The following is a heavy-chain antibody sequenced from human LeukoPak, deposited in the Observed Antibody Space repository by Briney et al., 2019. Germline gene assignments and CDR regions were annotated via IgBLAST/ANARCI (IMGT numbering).Heavy chain of an antibody. CDR1: GYTFTSNG. D-gene: IGHD2-8*01. CDR3: ARGSLLYPNDY. Sequence: GPSVKVSCKVSGYTFTSNGTSWDRKAPGQGIEWMGWISAYNGNTNYAQKLQGRVTMTTDTFTSTAYMELRSLRSDDTAVYYCARGSLLYPNDYWGQGTLVTVSS. CDR2: ISAYNGNT. J-gene: IGHJ4*02. V-gene: IGHV1-18*01.